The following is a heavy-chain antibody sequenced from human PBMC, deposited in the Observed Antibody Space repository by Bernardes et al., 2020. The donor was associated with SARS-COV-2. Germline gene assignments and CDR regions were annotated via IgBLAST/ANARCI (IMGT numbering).Heavy chain of an antibody. J-gene: IGHJ5*01. V-gene: IGHV1-46*01. Sequence: ASMKVSCKASGYTFTSYYMHWVRQAPGQGLEWMGVINPSGSSTSYPQKFQGRVTMTTDTSTSTVYMELSALTSDDTAVYSCARARPFSYAFRSFFDSWGQGTLVTVSS. CDR2: INPSGSST. D-gene: IGHD3-16*01. CDR3: ARARPFSYAFRSFFDS. CDR1: GYTFTSYY.